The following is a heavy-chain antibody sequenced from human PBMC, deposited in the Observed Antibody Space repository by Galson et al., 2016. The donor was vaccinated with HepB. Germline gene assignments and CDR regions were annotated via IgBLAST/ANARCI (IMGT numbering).Heavy chain of an antibody. V-gene: IGHV4-30-4*01. CDR1: GGSISSGDYY. CDR3: ARATTVVTPERVSMGRVPKLEYYHYYGMDV. J-gene: IGHJ6*02. CDR2: IFYSGST. Sequence: TLSLTCTVSGGSISSGDYYWSWIRQPPGKGLEWIGYIFYSGSTYYNPSLKSRVTISVDTSKNQFSLKLCSVTAADTAVYYGARATTVVTPERVSMGRVPKLEYYHYYGMDVWGQGTTVTVSS. D-gene: IGHD4-23*01.